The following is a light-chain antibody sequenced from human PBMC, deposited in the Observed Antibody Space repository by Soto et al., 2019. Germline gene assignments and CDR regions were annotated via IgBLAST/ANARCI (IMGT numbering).Light chain of an antibody. J-gene: IGLJ2*01. CDR2: EVS. Sequence: QSALTQPPSASGSPGQSVTISRTGTSSDIGDYNYVSWYQQHPGKVPKLMIYEVSKRPSGVPDRFSGSKSGNTASLTVSGLQAEDEADYYCSSYGGSDNLVFGGGTKLTVL. CDR3: SSYGGSDNLV. CDR1: SSDIGDYNY. V-gene: IGLV2-8*01.